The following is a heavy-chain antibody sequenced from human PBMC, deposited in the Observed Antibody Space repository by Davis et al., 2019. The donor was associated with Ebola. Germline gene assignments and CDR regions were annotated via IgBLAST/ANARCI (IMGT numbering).Heavy chain of an antibody. CDR1: GGSVSSGSYY. J-gene: IGHJ5*02. CDR2: IYYSGST. CDR3: ARDDYGDNWFDP. V-gene: IGHV4-61*01. D-gene: IGHD4-17*01. Sequence: MPSETLSLTCTVSGGSVSSGSYYWSWVRRPPERGLEWVGYIYYSGSTNCNPSLKSRVTISVDTSKNQFSLKLSSVTAADTAVYYCARDDYGDNWFDPWGQGTLVTVSS.